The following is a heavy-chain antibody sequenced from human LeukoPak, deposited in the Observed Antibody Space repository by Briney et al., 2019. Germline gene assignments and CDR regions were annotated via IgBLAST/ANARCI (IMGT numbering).Heavy chain of an antibody. D-gene: IGHD5-24*01. J-gene: IGHJ4*02. CDR2: IYYSGST. V-gene: IGHV4-59*01. CDR1: GGSISSYY. CDR3: ARAVRRDGYNLYYFDY. Sequence: PSETLSLTCTVSGGSISSYYWRWIRQPPGKGLEWIGYIYYSGSTNYNPSLKSRVTISVDTSKNQFSLKLSSVTAADTAVYYCARAVRRDGYNLYYFDYWGQGTLVTVSS.